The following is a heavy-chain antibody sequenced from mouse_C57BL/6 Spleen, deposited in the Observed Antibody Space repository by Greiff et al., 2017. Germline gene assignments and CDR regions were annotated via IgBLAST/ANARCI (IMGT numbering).Heavy chain of an antibody. CDR1: GYTFTSYW. Sequence: QVQLQQPGAELVKPGASVKLSCKASGYTFTSYWMQWVKQRPGQGLEWIGEIDPSDSYTNYNQKFKGKATLTVDTSSSTAYMQLSSLTSEDSAVYYCARWDSGGSSYVDWGQGTTLTVSS. CDR3: ARWDSGGSSYVD. J-gene: IGHJ2*01. V-gene: IGHV1-50*01. D-gene: IGHD1-1*01. CDR2: IDPSDSYT.